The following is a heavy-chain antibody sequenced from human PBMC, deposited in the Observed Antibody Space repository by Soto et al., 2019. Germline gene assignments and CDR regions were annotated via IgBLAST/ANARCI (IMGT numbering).Heavy chain of an antibody. J-gene: IGHJ5*02. CDR3: AKGGRPRRRGWIKIKWFDP. D-gene: IGHD3-16*01. CDR1: GFTFSNIA. Sequence: EEQLVESGGGLVQPGGSLRLSCADSGFTFSNIAMSWVRQAPGKGLEWVSTISGNGSSRYYVDSVKGRCTISRDTSKNSLSRQLNSVIAEDTAVYYCAKGGRPRRRGWIKIKWFDPWGQGTLGTVS. V-gene: IGHV3-23*04. CDR2: ISGNGSSR.